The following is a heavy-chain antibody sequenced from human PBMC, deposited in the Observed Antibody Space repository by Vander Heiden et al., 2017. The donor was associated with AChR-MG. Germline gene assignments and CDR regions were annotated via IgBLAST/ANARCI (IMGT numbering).Heavy chain of an antibody. CDR1: GFPFSSYA. J-gene: IGHJ4*02. Sequence: QVQLVESGGGVVQPGRSLRLSCAAPGFPFSSYAMHWVRQAPGKGLEWVAVISYDGSNKYYADSVKGRFTISRDNSKNTLYLQMNSLRAEDTAVYYCASAVAVPSDYWGQGTLVTVSS. V-gene: IGHV3-30-3*01. D-gene: IGHD6-19*01. CDR2: ISYDGSNK. CDR3: ASAVAVPSDY.